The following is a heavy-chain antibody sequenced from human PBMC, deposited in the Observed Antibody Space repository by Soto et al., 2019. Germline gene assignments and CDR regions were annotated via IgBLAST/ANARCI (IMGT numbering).Heavy chain of an antibody. V-gene: IGHV1-69*06. CDR2: IIPIFGTA. Sequence: GASVKVSCKASGGTFSSYAISWVRQAPGQGLEWMGGIIPIFGTANYAQKFQGRVTITADKXTSTAYMELSSLRSEDTAVYYCLLANSGWYDYWGQGTMVTVSS. D-gene: IGHD6-19*01. CDR1: GGTFSSYA. J-gene: IGHJ4*02. CDR3: LLANSGWYDY.